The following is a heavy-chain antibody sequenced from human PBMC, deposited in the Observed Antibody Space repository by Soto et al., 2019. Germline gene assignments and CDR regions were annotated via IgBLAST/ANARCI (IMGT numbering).Heavy chain of an antibody. J-gene: IGHJ3*02. Sequence: GGSLRLSCAASGFTFRSYGMHWVRQAPGKGLEWVAVIWYDGTNKYYADSVKGRFTISRDNSKNTLYLQMNSLRAEDTAVYYCARDPGYGDSNDAFDIWGQGTMVTVSS. CDR3: ARDPGYGDSNDAFDI. D-gene: IGHD4-17*01. CDR1: GFTFRSYG. V-gene: IGHV3-33*01. CDR2: IWYDGTNK.